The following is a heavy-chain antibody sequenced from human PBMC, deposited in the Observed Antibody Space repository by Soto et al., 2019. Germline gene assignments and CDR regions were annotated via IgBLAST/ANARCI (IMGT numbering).Heavy chain of an antibody. CDR2: ISSSSSYI. Sequence: GGSLRLSCAASGFTFSSYSMNWVRQAPGKGLEWVSSISSSSSYIYYADSVKGRFTISRDNAKNSLYLQMNSLRAEDTAVYYCARDAIVLVVYALNWFDPWGQGTLVTVSS. D-gene: IGHD2-8*01. V-gene: IGHV3-21*01. CDR3: ARDAIVLVVYALNWFDP. J-gene: IGHJ5*02. CDR1: GFTFSSYS.